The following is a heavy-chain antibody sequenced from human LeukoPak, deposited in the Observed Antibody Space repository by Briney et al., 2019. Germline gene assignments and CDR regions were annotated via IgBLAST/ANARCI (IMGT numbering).Heavy chain of an antibody. CDR3: ARDFGDYLPRSIAAAEETSIYYYYYMDV. Sequence: SVKVSCKASGYTFTSYDINWVRQATGQGLEWMGGIIPIFGTANYAQKFQGRVTITADKSKSTAYMELSSLRSEDTAVYYCARDFGDYLPRSIAAAEETSIYYYYYMDVWGKGTTVTVSS. CDR1: GYTFTSYD. V-gene: IGHV1-69*06. CDR2: IIPIFGTA. J-gene: IGHJ6*03. D-gene: IGHD6-13*01.